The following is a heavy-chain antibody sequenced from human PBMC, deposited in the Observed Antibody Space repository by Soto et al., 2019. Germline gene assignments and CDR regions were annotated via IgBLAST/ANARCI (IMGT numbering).Heavy chain of an antibody. CDR3: AKERSLVVTAMDV. V-gene: IGHV3-23*01. CDR1: GFTFSSYD. D-gene: IGHD2-21*02. CDR2: ISGSGGST. J-gene: IGHJ6*04. Sequence: EVQLLESGGGLVQPGGSLRLSCAASGFTFSSYDMSWVRQAPGKGLEWVSVISGSGGSTYYADSVKGRFTISRDNSKKKLYLQMNSLRAEETAVYYCAKERSLVVTAMDVWGKGTTVTVSS.